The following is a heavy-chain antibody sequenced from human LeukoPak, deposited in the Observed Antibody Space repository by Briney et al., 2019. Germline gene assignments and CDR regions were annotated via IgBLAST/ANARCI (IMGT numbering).Heavy chain of an antibody. J-gene: IGHJ4*02. D-gene: IGHD2-2*01. Sequence: PGGSLRLSCASSGFTFSSYAMHWVRQAPGKGLQYVSAISSEGGSTYYADSVKGRFTISRDNSKNTLYLQMGSLRVEDMAVYYCARRYCSSSSCSPLDYWGQGTLVTVSS. CDR3: ARRYCSSSSCSPLDY. CDR2: ISSEGGST. CDR1: GFTFSSYA. V-gene: IGHV3-64*02.